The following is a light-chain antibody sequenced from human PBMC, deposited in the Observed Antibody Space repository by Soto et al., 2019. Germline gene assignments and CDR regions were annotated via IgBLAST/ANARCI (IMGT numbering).Light chain of an antibody. CDR1: INNIGGYSL. Sequence: QSVLTQPASVSGSPGQSITISCTGSINNIGGYSLVSWYQQSPGKVPKLLIFEVNKRPSGVSDRFSGSKSGDTASLTISGLQAEDEADYYCCSYAGSVVFGGGTKLTVL. CDR3: CSYAGSVV. V-gene: IGLV2-23*02. J-gene: IGLJ2*01. CDR2: EVN.